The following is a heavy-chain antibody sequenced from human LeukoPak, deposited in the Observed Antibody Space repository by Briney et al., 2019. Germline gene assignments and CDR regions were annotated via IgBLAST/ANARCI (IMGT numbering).Heavy chain of an antibody. CDR3: ARAKQWLALFDY. V-gene: IGHV1-69*04. D-gene: IGHD6-19*01. CDR1: GYTFTSYD. CDR2: IIPILGIA. J-gene: IGHJ4*02. Sequence: SVKVSCKASGYTFTSYDINWVRQATGQGLEWMGRIIPILGIANYAQKFQGRVTITADKSTSTAYMELSSLRSEDTAVYYCARAKQWLALFDYWAREPWSPSPQ.